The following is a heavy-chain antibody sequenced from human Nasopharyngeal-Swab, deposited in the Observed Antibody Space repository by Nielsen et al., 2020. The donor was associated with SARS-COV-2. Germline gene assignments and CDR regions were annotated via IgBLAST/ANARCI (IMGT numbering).Heavy chain of an antibody. CDR3: ARYAVPAAIEWDYYYYYMDV. CDR2: ISSSSSYI. V-gene: IGHV3-21*01. J-gene: IGHJ6*03. D-gene: IGHD2-2*01. Sequence: GGSLNPSCPPSGSTFSANAMIWVRQVAGKGLGWVSSISSSSSYIYYADSVKGRFTISRDNAKNSLYLQMNSLRAEDTAVYYCARYAVPAAIEWDYYYYYMDVWGKGTTVTVSS. CDR1: GSTFSANA.